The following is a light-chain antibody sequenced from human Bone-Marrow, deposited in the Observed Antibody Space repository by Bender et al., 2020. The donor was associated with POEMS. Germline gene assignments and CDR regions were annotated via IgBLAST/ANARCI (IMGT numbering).Light chain of an antibody. CDR2: RDT. CDR1: SSNIGSNF. J-gene: IGLJ3*02. Sequence: QSVLTQPPSASGTPGQRVTISCSGSSSNIGSNFVYWYQQLPGTAPKLLIFRDTRRPSGVPDRFSGSRSGTSASLAISGLRSDDEADYYCAAWEDSLNGWVFGGGTKLTVL. V-gene: IGLV1-47*01. CDR3: AAWEDSLNGWV.